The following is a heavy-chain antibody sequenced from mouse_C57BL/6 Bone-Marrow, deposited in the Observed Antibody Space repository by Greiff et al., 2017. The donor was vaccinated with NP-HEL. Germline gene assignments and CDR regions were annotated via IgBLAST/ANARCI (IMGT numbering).Heavy chain of an antibody. CDR2: IRSKSNNYAT. D-gene: IGHD1-1*01. J-gene: IGHJ3*01. Sequence: EVHLVESGGGLVQPKGSLKLSCAASGFSFNTYAMNWVRQAPGKGLEWVARIRSKSNNYATYYADSVKDRFTISRDDSESMLYLQMNNLKTEDTAMYYCVRDGPYYGSSYLFAYWGQGTLVTVSA. CDR3: VRDGPYYGSSYLFAY. V-gene: IGHV10-1*01. CDR1: GFSFNTYA.